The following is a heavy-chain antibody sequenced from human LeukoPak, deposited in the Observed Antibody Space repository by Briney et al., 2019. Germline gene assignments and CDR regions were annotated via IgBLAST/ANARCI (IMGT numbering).Heavy chain of an antibody. V-gene: IGHV3-74*01. D-gene: IGHD5-24*01. CDR3: ARASALATPPFAY. Sequence: GGSLRLSCAASGFTFSSYWMHWVRQAPGKGLVWVSRINIDGSSSNYADSVKGRFTISRDNAKNAVYLQMNSLRVEDTAVYYCARASALATPPFAYWGQGTLVTVSS. J-gene: IGHJ4*02. CDR2: INIDGSSS. CDR1: GFTFSSYW.